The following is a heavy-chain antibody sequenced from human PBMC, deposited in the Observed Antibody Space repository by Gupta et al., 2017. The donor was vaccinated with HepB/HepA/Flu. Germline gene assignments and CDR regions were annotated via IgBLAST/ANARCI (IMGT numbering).Heavy chain of an antibody. J-gene: IGHJ4*02. Sequence: EVQLVESGGGLIQPGGSLRLSCAASGFTVSSNYMSWVRQAPGKGLEWVSVIYSGGSTYYADSVKGRFTISRDNSKNTLYLQMNSLRAEDTAVYYCAREVWSGYSLFDYWGQGTLVTVSS. CDR2: IYSGGST. CDR1: GFTVSSNY. V-gene: IGHV3-53*01. CDR3: AREVWSGYSLFDY. D-gene: IGHD3-3*01.